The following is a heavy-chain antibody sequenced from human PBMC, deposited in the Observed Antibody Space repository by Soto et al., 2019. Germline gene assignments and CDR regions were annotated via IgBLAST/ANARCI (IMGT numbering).Heavy chain of an antibody. Sequence: QVQLQESGPGLVKPSGTLSLTCAVSGVSISSHDWWTWVRQPPGKGLEWIGESHQSGNTNYNSSLXSRVTISVDKSKNQFSLNLSSVTVADTAVYYCATRDTSRFYWGPGTLVTVSS. D-gene: IGHD6-13*01. CDR1: GVSISSHDW. V-gene: IGHV4-4*02. CDR3: ATRDTSRFY. J-gene: IGHJ4*02. CDR2: SHQSGNT.